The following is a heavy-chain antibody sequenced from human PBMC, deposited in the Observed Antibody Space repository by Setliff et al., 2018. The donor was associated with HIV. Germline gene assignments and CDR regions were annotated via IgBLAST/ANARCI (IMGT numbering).Heavy chain of an antibody. CDR1: AGSYSVFA. D-gene: IGHD3-9*01. V-gene: IGHV1-69*05. CDR3: ATDRPHQQYFELYFYYYLEV. Sequence: SVKVSCKSSAGSYSVFAINWVRQAPGQGLEWMGGMMTIFSTTNYARKFQGRVTITTDESTGTAYMELSNLRSEDTAVYYCATDRPHQQYFELYFYYYLEVWGKGTTVTVSS. CDR2: MMTIFSTT. J-gene: IGHJ6*03.